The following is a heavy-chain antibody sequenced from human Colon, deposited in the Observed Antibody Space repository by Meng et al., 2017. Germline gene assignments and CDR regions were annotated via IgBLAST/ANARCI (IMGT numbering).Heavy chain of an antibody. V-gene: IGHV6-1*01. CDR2: TYYRSRWYN. Sequence: QVQLQQSGPGLVKPSQTLSLTSAISGDSVSSYSAAWDWIRQSPSRGLEWLGRTYYRSRWYNDYAVSLKGRITITPDTSKNLFSLHLDSVTPEDTAIYYCARDLSSARYYFDNWGQGILVTVSS. J-gene: IGHJ4*02. CDR3: ARDLSSARYYFDN. CDR1: GDSVSSYSAA. D-gene: IGHD3-22*01.